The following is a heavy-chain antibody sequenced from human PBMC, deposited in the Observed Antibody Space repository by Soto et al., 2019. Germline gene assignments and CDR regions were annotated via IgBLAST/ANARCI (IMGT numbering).Heavy chain of an antibody. D-gene: IGHD3-16*02. V-gene: IGHV3-23*01. CDR1: GFTFSSYA. CDR2: ISGSGGST. CDR3: AKAPLRLGELSFYPDAFDI. Sequence: GGSLRLSCAASGFTFSSYAMSWVRQAPGKGLEWVSAISGSGGSTYYADSVKGRFTISRDNSKNTLYLQMNSLRAEDTAVYYCAKAPLRLGELSFYPDAFDIWGQGTMVTVSS. J-gene: IGHJ3*02.